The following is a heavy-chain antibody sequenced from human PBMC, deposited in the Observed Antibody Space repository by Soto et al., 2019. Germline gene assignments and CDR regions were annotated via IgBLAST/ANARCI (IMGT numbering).Heavy chain of an antibody. Sequence: PSETLSLTCTVSGGSISSSSYYWGWIRQPPGKGLEWIGSIYYSGSTYYNPSLKSRVTISVDTSKNQFSLKLSSVTAADTAVYYFASHPGYGLYYFVYWAQGTLVT. J-gene: IGHJ4*02. CDR3: ASHPGYGLYYFVY. CDR2: IYYSGST. CDR1: GGSISSSSYY. V-gene: IGHV4-39*01. D-gene: IGHD5-18*01.